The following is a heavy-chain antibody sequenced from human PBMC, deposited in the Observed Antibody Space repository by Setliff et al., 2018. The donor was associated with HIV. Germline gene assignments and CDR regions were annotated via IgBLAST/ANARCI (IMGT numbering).Heavy chain of an antibody. J-gene: IGHJ4*02. Sequence: PSETLSLTCTVSGGSITRTPYYWGWIRQPPGKGLEWIGSIHHSGTAYDNPSLKSRVTISVDPSKNQILLRLSSVTAADTAIYYCVASSSWSCRLNYWGQGTLVTVSS. CDR2: IHHSGTA. CDR3: VASSSWSCRLNY. D-gene: IGHD2-2*01. V-gene: IGHV4-39*01. CDR1: GGSITRTPYY.